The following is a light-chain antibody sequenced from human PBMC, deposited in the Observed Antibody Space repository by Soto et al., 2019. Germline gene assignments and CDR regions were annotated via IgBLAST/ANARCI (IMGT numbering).Light chain of an antibody. J-gene: IGKJ4*01. V-gene: IGKV3-11*01. CDR1: QNIASY. CDR3: QQRTDWLT. Sequence: EGVLTQSPATLSLSPGERATISCRASQNIASYLAWYQQKPGQAPRLLIYDASNRATGIPARFSGSGFGTDFTLTISSLDPEDSAVYYCQQRTDWLTFGGGTKVEIQ. CDR2: DAS.